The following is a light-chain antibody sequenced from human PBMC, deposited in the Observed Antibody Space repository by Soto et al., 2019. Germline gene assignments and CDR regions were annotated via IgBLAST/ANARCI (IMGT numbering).Light chain of an antibody. CDR2: EVT. CDR3: CSYAGSSTGV. CDR1: SSDVGSYNL. J-gene: IGLJ3*02. V-gene: IGLV2-23*02. Sequence: QSALTQPASVSGSPGQSITISCTGTSSDVGSYNLVSWYQQHPGKAPKLMIYEVTKRPSGVSNRFSAFKSGNTASLTISGLQAEDDADYYCCSYAGSSTGVFGGGTKLTVL.